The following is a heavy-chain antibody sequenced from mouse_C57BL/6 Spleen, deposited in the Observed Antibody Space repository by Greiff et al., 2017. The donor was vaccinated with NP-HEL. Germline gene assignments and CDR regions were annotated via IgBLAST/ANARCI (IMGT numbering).Heavy chain of an antibody. Sequence: VMLVESGGGLVKPGGSLKLSCAASGFTFSSYAMSWVRQTPEKRLEWVATISDGGSYTYYPDNVKGRFTISRDNAQNNLYLQMSHLKSEDTAMYYCARGSRSPDYWGQGTTLTVSS. J-gene: IGHJ2*01. CDR3: ARGSRSPDY. D-gene: IGHD1-1*01. CDR1: GFTFSSYA. CDR2: ISDGGSYT. V-gene: IGHV5-4*03.